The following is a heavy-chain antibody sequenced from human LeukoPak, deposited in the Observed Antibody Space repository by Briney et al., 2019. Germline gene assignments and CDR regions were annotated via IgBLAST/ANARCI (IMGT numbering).Heavy chain of an antibody. Sequence: GGSLRLSCDPSGFTFSTYSMNWVRQAPGKRPEWVSSISDRGDYIHYADSVKGRFTISRDNAKNSLSLQMNSLRAEDTAVYYCVRDKGMVTAMGYSYYYAMDVWGQGTTVTVSS. J-gene: IGHJ6*02. V-gene: IGHV3-21*01. CDR3: VRDKGMVTAMGYSYYYAMDV. CDR1: GFTFSTYS. CDR2: ISDRGDYI. D-gene: IGHD2-21*02.